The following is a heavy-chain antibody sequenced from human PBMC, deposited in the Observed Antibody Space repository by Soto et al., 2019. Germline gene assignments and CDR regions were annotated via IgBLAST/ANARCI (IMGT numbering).Heavy chain of an antibody. CDR3: VRHVTTGTYRGFLDY. V-gene: IGHV4-39*01. D-gene: IGHD3-16*02. Sequence: QLQLQESGPGLVTPSETLSLTCTVSGGSISSSDYHWGWIRQPPGKGLEWIGATYYGGSAYYNPSLKSRVTMSVDTSKNQCSLKLSSVTATDTAVFYCVRHVTTGTYRGFLDYWGQGTLVTVSS. CDR2: TYYGGSA. J-gene: IGHJ4*02. CDR1: GGSISSSDYH.